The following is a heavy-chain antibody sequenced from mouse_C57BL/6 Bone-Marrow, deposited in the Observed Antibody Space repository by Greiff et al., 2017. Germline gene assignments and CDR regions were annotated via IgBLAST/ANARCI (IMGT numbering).Heavy chain of an antibody. CDR1: GYTFTSYW. CDR2: IYPGSGST. J-gene: IGHJ2*01. D-gene: IGHD1-1*01. CDR3: ARRRVYYGSFDY. Sequence: QVQLQQPGAELVKPGASVKMSCKASGYTFTSYWITWVKQRPGQGLEWIGDIYPGSGSTNYNEKFKSKATLTVDTSSSTAYMQLSSLTSEDSAVYYRARRRVYYGSFDYWGQGTTLTGSS. V-gene: IGHV1-55*01.